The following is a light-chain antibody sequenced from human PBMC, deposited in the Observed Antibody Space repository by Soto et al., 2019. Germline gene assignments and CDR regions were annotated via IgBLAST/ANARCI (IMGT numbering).Light chain of an antibody. V-gene: IGKV3-15*01. CDR1: QSVGSD. CDR3: QQYNNWPQT. J-gene: IGKJ3*01. CDR2: DAS. Sequence: EKVMTQSPATLSVSPGERATLSCRASQSVGSDLAWYQQKPGQPPRLLIYDASTRATGIPARFSGSGSGTEFTLTISSLQSEDFAVYYCQQYNNWPQTFGPGTKVDIK.